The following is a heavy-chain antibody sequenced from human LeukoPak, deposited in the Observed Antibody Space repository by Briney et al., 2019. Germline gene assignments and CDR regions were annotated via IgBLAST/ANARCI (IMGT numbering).Heavy chain of an antibody. V-gene: IGHV3-7*01. D-gene: IGHD1-26*01. CDR2: IKQDGSEK. CDR3: ASGFMGATTGQRGDFFHY. J-gene: IGHJ4*02. CDR1: GFTFSSYW. Sequence: GGSLRLSCAASGFTFSSYWMSWVRQAPGKGLDWVANIKQDGSEKYYVDSVKGRFTISRDNAKNSLYLQMNSLRVKDTAVYYCASGFMGATTGQRGDFFHYWGQGTLVTVSS.